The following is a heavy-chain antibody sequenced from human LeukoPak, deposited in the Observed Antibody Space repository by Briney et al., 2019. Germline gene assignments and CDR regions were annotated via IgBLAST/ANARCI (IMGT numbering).Heavy chain of an antibody. Sequence: KSSETLSLTCTVSGGSTSSSNYYWSWIRQHPGKGLEWIGYIYYSGSTYYNPSLKSRVTISVDTSKNQFSLKLSSATAADTAVYYCARVKSDSSGYYIDYWGQGTLVTVSS. CDR3: ARVKSDSSGYYIDY. CDR2: IYYSGST. J-gene: IGHJ4*02. CDR1: GGSTSSSNYY. D-gene: IGHD3-22*01. V-gene: IGHV4-31*03.